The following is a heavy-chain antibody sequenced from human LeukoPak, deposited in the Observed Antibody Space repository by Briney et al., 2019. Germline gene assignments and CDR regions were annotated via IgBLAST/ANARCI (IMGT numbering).Heavy chain of an antibody. CDR3: TRVLSGGGCIDY. CDR2: IRSKAYGGTT. CDR1: GFTFGGYA. J-gene: IGHJ4*02. D-gene: IGHD3-16*01. Sequence: GGSLRLSCTASGFTFGGYAMSWVRQAPGKGLEWVGFIRSKAYGGTTEYAASVKGRFTISRDDSKSIAYLQMNSLKTEDTAVYYCTRVLSGGGCIDYWGQGTLVTVSS. V-gene: IGHV3-49*04.